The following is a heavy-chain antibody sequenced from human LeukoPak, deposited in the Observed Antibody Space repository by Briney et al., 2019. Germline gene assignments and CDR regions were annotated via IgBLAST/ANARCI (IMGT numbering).Heavy chain of an antibody. CDR2: ISAYNGNT. J-gene: IGHJ4*02. CDR1: GYTFTSYG. CDR3: ARESPLKFWSGYYAIDY. Sequence: GASVKVSCKASGYTFTSYGISWVRQAPGQGLEWMGWISAYNGNTNYAQKLQGRVTMTTDTSTSTAYMELRSLRSDDTAVYYCARESPLKFWSGYYAIDYWGQGTLVTVSS. D-gene: IGHD3-3*01. V-gene: IGHV1-18*01.